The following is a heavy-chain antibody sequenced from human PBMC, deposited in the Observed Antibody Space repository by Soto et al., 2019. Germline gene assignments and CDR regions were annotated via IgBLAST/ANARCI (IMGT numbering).Heavy chain of an antibody. D-gene: IGHD3-16*01. CDR2: LNPVGGGA. CDR3: ARDLIM. Sequence: QVQLVQSGAEVKKPGASVKVSCKASGYTFTSSEINWFRQAPGQGLEWIGWLNPVGGGAGYAQMLQGRLTLTRNISISTAYLYLTSLKSEDTAVYYCARDLIMGAQGTLVIVSS. J-gene: IGHJ1*01. V-gene: IGHV1-8*01. CDR1: GYTFTSSE.